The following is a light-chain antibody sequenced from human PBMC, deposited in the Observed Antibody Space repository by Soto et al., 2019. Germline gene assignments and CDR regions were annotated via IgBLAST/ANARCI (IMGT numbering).Light chain of an antibody. CDR1: QSVGNNY. J-gene: IGKJ1*01. CDR2: NAT. Sequence: ENVLTQSPGTLSLSPGERATLSCRASQSVGNNYLGWLQQTLGQAPRLLIANATYRTAGVADRFSGSGSGTYFSLTISRLEPEDFAVYYCNQYATSPWTFGQGTKVEIK. V-gene: IGKV3-20*01. CDR3: NQYATSPWT.